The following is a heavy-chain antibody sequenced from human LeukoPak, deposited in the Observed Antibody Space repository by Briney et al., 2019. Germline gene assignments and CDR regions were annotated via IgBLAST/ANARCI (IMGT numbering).Heavy chain of an antibody. CDR1: GYTFTSYA. V-gene: IGHV1-3*03. Sequence: ASVKVSCKASGYTFTSYAMHWVRQAPGQRLEWMGWINAGNGNTKYSQEFQGRVTITRDTSASTAYMELSSLRSEDMAVYYCAREGLSVYYDSSGYVGAFDIWGQGTMVTVSS. CDR3: AREGLSVYYDSSGYVGAFDI. D-gene: IGHD3-22*01. J-gene: IGHJ3*02. CDR2: INAGNGNT.